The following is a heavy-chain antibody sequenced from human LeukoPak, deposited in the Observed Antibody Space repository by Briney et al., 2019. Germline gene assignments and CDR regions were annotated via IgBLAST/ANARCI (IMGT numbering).Heavy chain of an antibody. CDR1: GGSVSSYF. V-gene: IGHV4-59*02. Sequence: PSETLSLTCTVSGGSVSSYFWSWIRQPPGKGLEWIGYIYNSGSTNYNPSLRSRVTISVDTSKNQFSLKLSSVTAADTAVYYCARGRTFDNWGQGTLVTVSS. CDR2: IYNSGST. CDR3: ARGRTFDN. J-gene: IGHJ4*02.